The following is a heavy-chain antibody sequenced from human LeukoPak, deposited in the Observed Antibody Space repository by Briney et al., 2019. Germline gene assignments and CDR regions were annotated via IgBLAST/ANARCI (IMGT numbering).Heavy chain of an antibody. CDR3: AREREAVAGTCDY. CDR1: GFTFSSYS. Sequence: GGSLRLSCAASGFTFSSYSMNWVRQAPGKGLEWVSSISSSSSYIYYADSVKGRFTISRDNAKNSLYLQMNSLRAEDTAVYYCAREREAVAGTCDYWGQGTLVTVSS. CDR2: ISSSSSYI. V-gene: IGHV3-21*01. D-gene: IGHD6-19*01. J-gene: IGHJ4*02.